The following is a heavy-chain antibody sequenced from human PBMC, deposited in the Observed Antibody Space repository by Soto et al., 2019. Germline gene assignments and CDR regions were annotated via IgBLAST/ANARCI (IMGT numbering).Heavy chain of an antibody. J-gene: IGHJ4*02. CDR1: GGTFSSYA. D-gene: IGHD4-17*01. Sequence: QVQLVQSGAEVKKPGSSVKVSCKASGGTFSSYAISWVRQAPGQGLEWMGGIIPIFGTANYAQKFQGRVTISGDQSTSTGYMGLSSLRTEDTGVYYCAGGGGYGDFDYWGQGTLVTVSS. V-gene: IGHV1-69*01. CDR2: IIPIFGTA. CDR3: AGGGGYGDFDY.